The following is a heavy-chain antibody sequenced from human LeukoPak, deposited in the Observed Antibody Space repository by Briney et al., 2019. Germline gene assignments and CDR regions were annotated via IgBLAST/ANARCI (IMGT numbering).Heavy chain of an antibody. CDR2: ISRNSGYI. V-gene: IGHV3-21*01. CDR3: ARGRRTGDRGYYFDY. D-gene: IGHD7-27*01. CDR1: GFTFADYA. J-gene: IGHJ4*02. Sequence: GGSLRLSCTASGFTFADYAMSWFRQSPGKGLEWVSSISRNSGYIYYTDSMKGRLTISRDNANNSLYLQMNNLRAEDTAMYYCARGRRTGDRGYYFDYWGQGTLVTVSS.